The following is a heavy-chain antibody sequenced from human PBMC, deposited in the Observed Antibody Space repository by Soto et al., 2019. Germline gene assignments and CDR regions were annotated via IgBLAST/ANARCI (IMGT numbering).Heavy chain of an antibody. D-gene: IGHD6-13*01. CDR1: GFTFDDYG. V-gene: IGHV3-20*01. J-gene: IGHJ3*02. CDR2: INWNGGST. Sequence: PGGSLRLSCAASGFTFDDYGMSWVRQAPGKGLEWVSGINWNGGSTGYADSVKGRFTISRDNAKNSLYLQMNSLRAEDTALYHCSRTILSSSWGIGDNNAFDIWGQGTMVTVSS. CDR3: SRTILSSSWGIGDNNAFDI.